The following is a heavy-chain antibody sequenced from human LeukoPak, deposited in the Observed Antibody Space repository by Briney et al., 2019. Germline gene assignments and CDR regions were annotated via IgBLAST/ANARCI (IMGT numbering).Heavy chain of an antibody. J-gene: IGHJ4*02. CDR2: ISSSSSYI. CDR1: GFTFSSYS. Sequence: GSLRLSCAASGFTFSSYSMNWVRQAPGKGLEWVSSISSSSSYIYYADSVKGRFTISRDNAKNSLYLQMNSLRAEDTAVYYCARDTYDSSGYYYSGGFLDYWGQGTLVTVSS. D-gene: IGHD3-22*01. CDR3: ARDTYDSSGYYYSGGFLDY. V-gene: IGHV3-21*01.